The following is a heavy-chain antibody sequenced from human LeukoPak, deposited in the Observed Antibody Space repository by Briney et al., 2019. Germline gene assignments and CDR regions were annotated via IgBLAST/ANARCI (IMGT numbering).Heavy chain of an antibody. CDR3: VRAEYYLWEKHRYSYHFDF. CDR1: GGRFADSC. D-gene: IGHD3-16*02. J-gene: IGHJ4*02. V-gene: IGHV5-51*01. CDR2: IFISDSGT. Sequence: LGEPLQISWQTSGGRFADSCGGGVPKLHGKGLEGMGVIFISDSGTRSSLSFQGHVTIPADKSIRTVYSYWSSLRASDTAIYYCVRAEYYLWEKHRYSYHFDFWGQGTLVTVSS.